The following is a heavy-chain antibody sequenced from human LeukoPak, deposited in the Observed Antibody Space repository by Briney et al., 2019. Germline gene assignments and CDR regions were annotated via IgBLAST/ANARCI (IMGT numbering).Heavy chain of an antibody. CDR3: ARAVKILRSGYYNYYYYMDV. Sequence: PSETLSLTCTVSGGSISGYYWSWIRQPPGKELEWIAFIYYSGTTNYNPSLKSRVTISVDTSKNQFSLKLSSVTAADTAVYYCARAVKILRSGYYNYYYYMDVWGKGTTVTVSS. J-gene: IGHJ6*03. D-gene: IGHD3-3*01. V-gene: IGHV4-59*12. CDR1: GGSISGYY. CDR2: IYYSGTT.